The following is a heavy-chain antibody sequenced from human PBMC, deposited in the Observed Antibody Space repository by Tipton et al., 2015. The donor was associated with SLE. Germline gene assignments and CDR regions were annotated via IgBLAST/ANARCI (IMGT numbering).Heavy chain of an antibody. D-gene: IGHD4-17*01. V-gene: IGHV3-30*03. CDR2: ISYDGSNK. CDR3: ASLRWLGDFDL. Sequence: SLRLSCAASGFTFSSYGMHWVRQAPGKGLEWVAVISYDGSNKYYADSVKGRFTISRDNSKNTLYLQMNSLRAEDTAVYYCASLRWLGDFDLWGRGTLVTVSS. CDR1: GFTFSSYG. J-gene: IGHJ2*01.